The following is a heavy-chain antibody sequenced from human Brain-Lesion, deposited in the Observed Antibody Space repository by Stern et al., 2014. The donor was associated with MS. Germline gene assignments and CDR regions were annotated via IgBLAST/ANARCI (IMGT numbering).Heavy chain of an antibody. V-gene: IGHV6-1*01. CDR2: TYYRSKWYY. CDR3: AKGYNWFAS. Sequence: QVQLQESGPGLMKPSQTLALTCAISGESVSSNSAAWNWIRQSPSRGLACLGRTYYRSKWYYQYAESVKSRITINADTSTNQFSLQLNSVTPEDTAVYLCAKGYNWFASWGQGTVVTVS. J-gene: IGHJ5*01. CDR1: GESVSSNSAA.